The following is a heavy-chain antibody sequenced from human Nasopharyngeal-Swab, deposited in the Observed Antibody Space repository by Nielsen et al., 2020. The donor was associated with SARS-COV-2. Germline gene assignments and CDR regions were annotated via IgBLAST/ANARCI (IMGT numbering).Heavy chain of an antibody. V-gene: IGHV3-21*01. CDR1: GFTFSSYS. Sequence: GGSLRLSCAASGFTFSSYSMNWVRQAPGKGLEWVSSISSISSYIYYADSVKGRFTISRDNAKNSLYLQMNSLRAEDTAVYYCASSPGYSSSWYDNYYYYGMDVWGQGTTVTVSS. D-gene: IGHD6-13*01. J-gene: IGHJ6*02. CDR3: ASSPGYSSSWYDNYYYYGMDV. CDR2: ISSISSYI.